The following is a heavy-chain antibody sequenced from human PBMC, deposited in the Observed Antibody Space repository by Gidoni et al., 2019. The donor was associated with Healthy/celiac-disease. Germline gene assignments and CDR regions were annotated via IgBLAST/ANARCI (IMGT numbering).Heavy chain of an antibody. V-gene: IGHV3-7*03. J-gene: IGHJ6*02. CDR2: IKQDGSEK. Sequence: EVQLVESGGGLVQPGGSLRLSCAASGFTFSSYWMSWVRQAPGKGLEWVANIKQDGSEKYYVDSVKGRFTISRDNAKNSLYLQMNSLRAEDTAVYYCARGTRGPPRITMIVVVFDYYYYGMDVWGQGTTVTVSS. CDR3: ARGTRGPPRITMIVVVFDYYYYGMDV. CDR1: GFTFSSYW. D-gene: IGHD3-22*01.